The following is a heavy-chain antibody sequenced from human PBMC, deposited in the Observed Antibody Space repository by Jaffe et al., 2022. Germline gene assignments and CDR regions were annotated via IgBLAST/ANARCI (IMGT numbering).Heavy chain of an antibody. J-gene: IGHJ4*02. D-gene: IGHD3-10*01. CDR3: AKAHRVLLWFRELLHYFDY. CDR1: GFTFSSYA. CDR2: ISGSGGST. Sequence: EVQLLESGGGLVQPGGSLRLSCAASGFTFSSYAMSWVRQAPGKGLEWVSAISGSGGSTYYADSVKGRFTISRDNSKNTLYLQMNSLRAEDTAVYYCAKAHRVLLWFRELLHYFDYWGQGTLVTVSS. V-gene: IGHV3-23*01.